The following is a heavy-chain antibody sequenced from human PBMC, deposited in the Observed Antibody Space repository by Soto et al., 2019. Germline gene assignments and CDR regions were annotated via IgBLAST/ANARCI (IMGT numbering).Heavy chain of an antibody. CDR3: SKDRQLVLTFDI. J-gene: IGHJ3*02. Sequence: GGSLRLSCAASGFTFSSYAMSWVRQAPGKGLEWVSAISGSGSSTYYADSVKGRFTISRDNSKNTLYLQMNSLRAEDTAVYYCSKDRQLVLTFDIWGQGTMVTVSS. CDR2: ISGSGSST. CDR1: GFTFSSYA. D-gene: IGHD6-6*01. V-gene: IGHV3-23*01.